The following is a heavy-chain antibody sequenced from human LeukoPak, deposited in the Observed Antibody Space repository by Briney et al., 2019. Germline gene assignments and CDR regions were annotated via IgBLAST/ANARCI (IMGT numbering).Heavy chain of an antibody. J-gene: IGHJ4*02. CDR2: IIPIFGTA. CDR1: GGTFSSYA. CDR3: ARSQRELRWFPGDD. D-gene: IGHD4-23*01. Sequence: SVKVSCKASGGTFSSYAISWLRQTPGQGLEWMGGIIPIFGTANYAQKFQGRVTITADESTSTAYMELSSLRSEDTAVYYCARSQRELRWFPGDDWGQGTLVTVSS. V-gene: IGHV1-69*01.